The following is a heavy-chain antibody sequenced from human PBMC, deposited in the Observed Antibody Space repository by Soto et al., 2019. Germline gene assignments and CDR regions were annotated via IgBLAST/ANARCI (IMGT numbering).Heavy chain of an antibody. CDR1: GGTFSSYA. J-gene: IGHJ6*02. CDR3: ARGPEYSSSSVVDYYYYYGMDV. CDR2: IIPIFGIA. V-gene: IGHV1-69*01. Sequence: QVQLVQSGAEVKKPGSSVKVSCKASGGTFSSYAISWVRQAPGQGLEWMGGIIPIFGIANYAQKFQGRVTITADESTSTADIELSSLRSEDTAVYYCARGPEYSSSSVVDYYYYYGMDVWGQGTTVTVSS. D-gene: IGHD6-6*01.